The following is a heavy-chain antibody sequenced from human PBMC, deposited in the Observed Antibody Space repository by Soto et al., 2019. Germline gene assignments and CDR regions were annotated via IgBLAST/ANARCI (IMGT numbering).Heavy chain of an antibody. CDR1: GYTFTSYA. CDR2: INAGNGNT. Sequence: ASVKVSSKASGYTFTSYAMHWVRQAPGQRLEWMGWINAGNGNTKYSQKFQGRVTITRDTSASTAYMELSSLRSEDTAVYYCARDSGVMWLRFHWFDPWGQGTLVTVSS. CDR3: ARDSGVMWLRFHWFDP. V-gene: IGHV1-3*01. J-gene: IGHJ5*02. D-gene: IGHD5-12*01.